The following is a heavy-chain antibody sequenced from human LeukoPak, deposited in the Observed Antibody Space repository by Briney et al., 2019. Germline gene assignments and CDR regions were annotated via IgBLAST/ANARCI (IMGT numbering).Heavy chain of an antibody. V-gene: IGHV3-74*01. CDR2: IKPYAITT. D-gene: IGHD3-10*01. Sequence: PGGSLRLSCAASGFTFSSYWMHWVRQAPGKGVGWFSLIKPYAITTIYAASVKGPFTVSRHHAKNTLYLQMNSLRAEDTAVYYCGRGSVGFGELNYWGQGTLVTVSS. CDR3: GRGSVGFGELNY. J-gene: IGHJ4*02. CDR1: GFTFSSYW.